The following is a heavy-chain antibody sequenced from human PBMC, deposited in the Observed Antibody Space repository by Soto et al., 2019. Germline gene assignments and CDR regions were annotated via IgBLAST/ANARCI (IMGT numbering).Heavy chain of an antibody. V-gene: IGHV4-59*01. CDR2: MYYSGGS. D-gene: IGHD3-16*01. J-gene: IGHJ4*02. CDR1: GASMNNYY. CDR3: VRSGHSFGGVM. Sequence: QVQLQEWGPGLVKPSETLSLTCTVSGASMNNYYGSWVRQPPGKGLEWIGYMYYSGGSNSNPSLKARVTISVDTSKNQISLTLTSVTAADTAVYYCVRSGHSFGGVMWGQGTLVTVSS.